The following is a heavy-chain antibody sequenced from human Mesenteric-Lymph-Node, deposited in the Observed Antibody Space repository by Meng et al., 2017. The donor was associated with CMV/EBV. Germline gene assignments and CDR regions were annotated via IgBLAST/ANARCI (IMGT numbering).Heavy chain of an antibody. J-gene: IGHJ4*02. D-gene: IGHD6-13*01. CDR2: ISSSSRYL. V-gene: IGHV3-21*01. CDR3: ARDTLPYSSSWPSFDY. Sequence: LTFNTYNFNCVPPAPGKGLESVSSISSSSRYLSSADSVKGRFTISRDNAKNSLYLQMNSLRAEDTAVYYCARDTLPYSSSWPSFDYWGQGTLVTVSS. CDR1: LTFNTYN.